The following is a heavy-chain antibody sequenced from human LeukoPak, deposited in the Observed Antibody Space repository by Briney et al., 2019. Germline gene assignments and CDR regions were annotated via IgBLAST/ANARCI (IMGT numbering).Heavy chain of an antibody. D-gene: IGHD6-19*01. V-gene: IGHV4-38-2*02. CDR2: LYHTGTT. CDR3: ARDKDLAVAANWFDP. Sequence: SETLSLTCTVSGYSFSSGFFWGWIRQPPGKGLEWIGSLYHTGTTYNSPSLKSRVTMSLDTSKNQFSLKMTSVTAADTAVYYCARDKDLAVAANWFDPWGQGTLVIVSS. CDR1: GYSFSSGFF. J-gene: IGHJ5*02.